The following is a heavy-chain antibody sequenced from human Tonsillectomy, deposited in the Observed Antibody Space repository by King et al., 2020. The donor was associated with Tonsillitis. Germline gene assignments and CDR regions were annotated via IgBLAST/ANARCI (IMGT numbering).Heavy chain of an antibody. D-gene: IGHD2-15*01. J-gene: IGHJ4*02. CDR1: GFTFSSYG. CDR2: ISYDGTNK. CDR3: AGGIDCSGCTCYYISSYCFDY. V-gene: IGHV3-30*03. Sequence: QVQLVESGGGVVQPGRSLRLSCAASGFTFSSYGMHWVRQAPGKGLEWVAVISYDGTNKYHADSVKGRFTISRDNSKNTLYLQMNSRSAEDTAVYYCAGGIDCSGCTCYYISSYCFDYWGQGTLVTVSS.